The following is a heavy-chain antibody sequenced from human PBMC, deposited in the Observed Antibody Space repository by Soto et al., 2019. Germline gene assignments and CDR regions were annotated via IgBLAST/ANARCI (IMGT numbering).Heavy chain of an antibody. CDR2: IYYSGST. D-gene: IGHD5-18*01. V-gene: IGHV4-59*01. CDR1: VGSISSYY. J-gene: IGHJ5*02. Sequence: SETLSLTCTVSVGSISSYYWSWIRQPPGKGLECIWYIYYSGSTNYNPSLKSRVTISVDTSKNQFSLKLSSVTAAETAVYYCAGGRGYSYGYLSWFDPWGQGTMVTVSS. CDR3: AGGRGYSYGYLSWFDP.